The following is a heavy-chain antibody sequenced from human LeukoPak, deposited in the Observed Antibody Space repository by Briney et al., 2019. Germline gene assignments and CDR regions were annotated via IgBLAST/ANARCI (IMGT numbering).Heavy chain of an antibody. D-gene: IGHD1-26*01. CDR2: INHSGST. CDR3: ARGAKYHSGSYRAFHY. CDR1: GGSFSGYY. Sequence: SETLSLTCAVYGGSFSGYYWSWIRQPPGKGLEWIGEINHSGSTNYNPSLKSRVTISVDTSKNQFSLKLSSATAADTAVYYCARGAKYHSGSYRAFHYRGQGTLVTVSS. V-gene: IGHV4-34*01. J-gene: IGHJ4*02.